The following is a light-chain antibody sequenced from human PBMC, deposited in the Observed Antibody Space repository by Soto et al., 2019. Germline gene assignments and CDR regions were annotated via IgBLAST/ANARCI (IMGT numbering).Light chain of an antibody. CDR2: WAS. Sequence: DIVMTQSPDSLAVSLGERATINCKSSQSVLYSSDNKNYLAWYQQKPGQPPKLLIYWASTRDSGVPDRFSGSGSGADVTLTISSLQAEAVAVYYCQQYYTTLTFGGGTRVEIK. V-gene: IGKV4-1*01. CDR1: QSVLYSSDNKNY. CDR3: QQYYTTLT. J-gene: IGKJ4*01.